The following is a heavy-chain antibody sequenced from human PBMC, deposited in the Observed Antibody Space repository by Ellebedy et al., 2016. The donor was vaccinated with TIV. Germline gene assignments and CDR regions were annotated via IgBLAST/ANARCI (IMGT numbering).Heavy chain of an antibody. CDR3: ARDLRSMVLGVTPFDT. V-gene: IGHV1-2*06. D-gene: IGHD3-10*01. CDR2: INPYNGNT. J-gene: IGHJ4*02. CDR1: GYTFIDYH. Sequence: AASVKVSCKTSGYTFIDYHIHWVRQAPGQGLEWMGHINPYNGNTEFAQKFQGRVIVTADRSSTTVNMILSGLRSDDTAIYYCARDLRSMVLGVTPFDTWGQGTQVTVSS.